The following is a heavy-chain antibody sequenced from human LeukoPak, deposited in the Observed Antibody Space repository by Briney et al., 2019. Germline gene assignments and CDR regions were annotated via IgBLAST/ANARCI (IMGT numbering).Heavy chain of an antibody. D-gene: IGHD2-15*01. CDR1: GYTFTSYD. CDR2: MNPNSGNT. Sequence: ASVKVSCMASGYTFTSYDINWVRQATGQGLEWMGWMNPNSGNTGYAQKFQGRVTMTRNTSISTAYMELSSLRSEDTAVYYCARALGYCSGGSCYSILGYYYYYMDVWGKGTTVTVSS. V-gene: IGHV1-8*01. CDR3: ARALGYCSGGSCYSILGYYYYYMDV. J-gene: IGHJ6*03.